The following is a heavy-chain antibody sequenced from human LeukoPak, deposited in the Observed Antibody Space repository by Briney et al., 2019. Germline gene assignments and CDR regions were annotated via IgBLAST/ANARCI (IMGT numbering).Heavy chain of an antibody. Sequence: SETLSLTCTVSGGSISSFYWSWIRQPPGKGLEWIGYIYYRGTTNYNPSLKSRVTISVDTSKNQFSLRLSSVTAADTAVYYCARRTEYDGMDVWGQGTTVTVSS. J-gene: IGHJ6*02. D-gene: IGHD2/OR15-2a*01. CDR2: IYYRGTT. CDR1: GGSISSFY. CDR3: ARRTEYDGMDV. V-gene: IGHV4-59*01.